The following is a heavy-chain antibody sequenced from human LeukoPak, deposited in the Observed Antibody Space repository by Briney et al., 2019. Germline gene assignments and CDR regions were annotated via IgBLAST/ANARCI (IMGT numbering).Heavy chain of an antibody. CDR2: INPNSGGT. CDR3: ARYQLLWFGELFFDAFDI. V-gene: IGHV1-2*02. J-gene: IGHJ3*02. D-gene: IGHD3-10*01. CDR1: GYTFTGYY. Sequence: ASVKVSCKSSGYTFTGYYMHWVRQAPGQGLEWMGWINPNSGGTNYAQKFQGRVTMTRDTSISTAYMELSRLRSDDTAVYYCARYQLLWFGELFFDAFDIWGQGTMVTVSS.